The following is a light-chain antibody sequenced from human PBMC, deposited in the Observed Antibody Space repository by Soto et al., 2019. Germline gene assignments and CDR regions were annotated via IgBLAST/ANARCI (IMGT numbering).Light chain of an antibody. CDR3: QQYNDWPWP. V-gene: IGKV3-15*01. CDR1: QSVGSN. Sequence: EILMTQSPATLSVSPGERATLSCRARQSVGSNLAWYQQKPGQAPRLLIHAASTRATGIPVRFSGSGSGPGLTLTISSLHPEDFAVYSCQQYNDWPWPFGQGTKVEI. J-gene: IGKJ1*01. CDR2: AAS.